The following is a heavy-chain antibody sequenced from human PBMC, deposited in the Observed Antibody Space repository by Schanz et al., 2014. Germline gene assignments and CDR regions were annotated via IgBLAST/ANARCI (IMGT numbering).Heavy chain of an antibody. J-gene: IGHJ6*02. CDR2: IWYDGNNK. CDR3: AKDDTQVNGMDV. Sequence: QVQLVESGGGAVQPGRSLRLSCAASGFTFSSYGMHWVRQAPGKGLEWVAVIWYDGNNKFYADSVKGRFIISRDNSKNTLHLQMNSLRVEDTAVYYCAKDDTQVNGMDVWGQGTTVTVSS. CDR1: GFTFSSYG. V-gene: IGHV3-30*18.